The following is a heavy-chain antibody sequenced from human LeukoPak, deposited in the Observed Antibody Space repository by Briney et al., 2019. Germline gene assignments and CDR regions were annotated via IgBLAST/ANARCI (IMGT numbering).Heavy chain of an antibody. V-gene: IGHV1-46*01. CDR3: ARDAKVTMVRGVGVDY. CDR1: GYTFTSYY. J-gene: IGHJ4*02. CDR2: INPSGGST. D-gene: IGHD3-10*01. Sequence: ASVKVSCKASGYTFTSYYMHWVRQAPGQGLEWMGIINPSGGSTSCAQKFQGRVTMTRDTSTSTVYMELSSLRSEDTAVYYCARDAKVTMVRGVGVDYWGQGTLVTVSS.